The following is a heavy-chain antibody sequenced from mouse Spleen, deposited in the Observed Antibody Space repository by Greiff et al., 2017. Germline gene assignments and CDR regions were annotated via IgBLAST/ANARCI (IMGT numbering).Heavy chain of an antibody. J-gene: IGHJ2*01. CDR2: INPSTGGT. V-gene: IGHV1-42*01. CDR3: AREGGYHYFDY. CDR1: GNSLTATY. Sequence: EVQLQQSGPELVKPGASVKISCKPPGNSLTATYMNGVKQSPEKSLEWIGEINPSTGGTTYNQKFKAKATLTVDKSSSTAYMQLKSLTSEDSAVYYCAREGGYHYFDYWGQGTTLTVSS. D-gene: IGHD2-2*01.